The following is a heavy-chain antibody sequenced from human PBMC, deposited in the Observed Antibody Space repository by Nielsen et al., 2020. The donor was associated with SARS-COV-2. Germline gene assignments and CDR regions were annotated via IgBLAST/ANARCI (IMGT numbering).Heavy chain of an antibody. J-gene: IGHJ6*02. D-gene: IGHD3-10*01. CDR2: FVGRADEK. CDR1: GFTFSTYA. V-gene: IGHV3-23*01. Sequence: GESLKISCAASGFTFSTYAMNWVRQAPGKGVEWVSNFVGRADEKVYIDSVKGRFTISRVNSKNTVYLQMNSLRAEDTAVYYCARDYWFGETPWGMDVWGQGTTVTVSS. CDR3: ARDYWFGETPWGMDV.